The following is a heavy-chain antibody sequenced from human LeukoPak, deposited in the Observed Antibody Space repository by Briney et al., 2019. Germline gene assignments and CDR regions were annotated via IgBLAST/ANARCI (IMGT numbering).Heavy chain of an antibody. Sequence: GGSLRLSCAASGFTFSSYAMSWVRQAPGKGLEWVSDITGSGDDTDYADSVKGRFTVSRDNSRNTLYLQINSLRAEDTAVYDCAKNGAYSGYDYIDYWGQGTLVTVSS. D-gene: IGHD5-12*01. CDR3: AKNGAYSGYDYIDY. CDR2: ITGSGDDT. V-gene: IGHV3-23*01. CDR1: GFTFSSYA. J-gene: IGHJ4*02.